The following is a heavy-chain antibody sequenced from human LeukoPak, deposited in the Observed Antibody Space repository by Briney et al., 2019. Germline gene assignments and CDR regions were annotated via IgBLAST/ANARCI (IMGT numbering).Heavy chain of an antibody. CDR2: IIGSGGST. D-gene: IGHD2-15*01. J-gene: IGHJ4*02. CDR1: GFTFSSYA. CDR3: AKGSRGYCSGGSCLLVQTFDY. V-gene: IGHV3-23*01. Sequence: GGSLRLSCAASGFTFSSYAMSWVRQAPGKGLEWVSAIIGSGGSTYYADSVKGRFTISRDNSKNTLYLQMNSLRAEDTAVYYCAKGSRGYCSGGSCLLVQTFDYWGQGTLVTVSS.